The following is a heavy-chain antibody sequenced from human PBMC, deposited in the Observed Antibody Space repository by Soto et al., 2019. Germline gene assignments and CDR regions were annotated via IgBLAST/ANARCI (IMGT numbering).Heavy chain of an antibody. J-gene: IGHJ4*02. V-gene: IGHV3-30*03. CDR3: ATAVYHWNDGFFDY. Sequence: QVQLVESGGGVVQPGRSLRLSCAASGFTFSSYGMHWVRQAPGKGLEWVAVISYDGNNKYYADSVKGRFTISRDNSKNTLDLQMNSLRAEDTGGYYCATAVYHWNDGFFDYWGQGTLVTVSS. D-gene: IGHD1-1*01. CDR1: GFTFSSYG. CDR2: ISYDGNNK.